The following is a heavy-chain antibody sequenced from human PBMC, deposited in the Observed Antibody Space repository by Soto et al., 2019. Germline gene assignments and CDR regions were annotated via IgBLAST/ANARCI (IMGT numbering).Heavy chain of an antibody. Sequence: QVQLVQSGAEVKKPGSSVKVSCKASGGTFSSYAISWVRQAPGQGLEWMGGIIPIFGTANYAQKFQGRVTITADESTSTAYMELSSLRSEDTAVYYCAFRLRDIVVVPAARRDYWGQGTLVTVSS. CDR3: AFRLRDIVVVPAARRDY. V-gene: IGHV1-69*01. J-gene: IGHJ4*02. CDR2: IIPIFGTA. D-gene: IGHD2-2*01. CDR1: GGTFSSYA.